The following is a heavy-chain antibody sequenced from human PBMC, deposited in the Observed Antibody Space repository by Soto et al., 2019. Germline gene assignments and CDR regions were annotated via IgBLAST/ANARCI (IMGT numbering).Heavy chain of an antibody. Sequence: GASVKVSCKASGYTFTSYAMNWVRQAPGQGXEWMGWINTNTGNPTYAQGFTGRFVFSLDTSVSTAYLQICSLKAEDTAVYYCARDVIVATTERGYYYYGMDVWGQGTTVTVSS. CDR3: ARDVIVATTERGYYYYGMDV. J-gene: IGHJ6*02. CDR1: GYTFTSYA. CDR2: INTNTGNP. D-gene: IGHD5-12*01. V-gene: IGHV7-4-1*01.